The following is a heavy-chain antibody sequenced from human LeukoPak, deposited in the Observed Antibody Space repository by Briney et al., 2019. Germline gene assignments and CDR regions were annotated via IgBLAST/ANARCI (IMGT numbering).Heavy chain of an antibody. CDR1: GITFRSYG. V-gene: IGHV3-30*03. CDR2: ISYDGSDT. J-gene: IGHJ1*01. D-gene: IGHD3-10*01. Sequence: GGSLRLSCAAFGITFRSYGMHWVRQAPGKGLEWVAAISYDGSDTFSADSVKGRFTISRDNSKNTLYLQMNSLRAEDTAVFYCGRDLSDGSGAWEYLQYWGGGRQASVSS. CDR3: GRDLSDGSGAWEYLQY.